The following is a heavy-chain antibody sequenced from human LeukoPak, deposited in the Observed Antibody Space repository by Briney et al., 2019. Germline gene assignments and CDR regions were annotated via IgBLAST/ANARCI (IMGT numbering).Heavy chain of an antibody. CDR3: ARDRRGFGEPPRVYYGMDV. CDR1: GFTFSSYS. D-gene: IGHD3-10*01. Sequence: GGSLRFSCAASGFTFSSYSMNWVSQAPGKGMEWVSSISSSSSYIYYADSVKGRFTISRDNAKNSLYLQMNSLRVEDTAVYYCARDRRGFGEPPRVYYGMDVWGQGTTVTVSS. V-gene: IGHV3-21*01. J-gene: IGHJ6*02. CDR2: ISSSSSYI.